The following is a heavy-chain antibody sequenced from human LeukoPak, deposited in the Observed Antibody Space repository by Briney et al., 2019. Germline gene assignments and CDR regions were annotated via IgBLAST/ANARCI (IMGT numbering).Heavy chain of an antibody. CDR3: ARHGIAAAGTDAFDI. CDR2: IVVGSGNT. V-gene: IGHV1-58*02. D-gene: IGHD6-13*01. CDR1: GFTFTSSA. Sequence: SVKVSCKASGFTFTSSAMQWVRQARGQRLEWIGWIVVGSGNTNYAQKFQERVTITRDMSTSTAYMELSSLRSEDTAVYYCARHGIAAAGTDAFDIWGQGTMVTVSS. J-gene: IGHJ3*02.